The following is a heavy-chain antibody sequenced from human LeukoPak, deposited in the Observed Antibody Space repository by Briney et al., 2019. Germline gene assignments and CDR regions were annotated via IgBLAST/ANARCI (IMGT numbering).Heavy chain of an antibody. CDR1: GGSISSYY. CDR2: TYYSGST. D-gene: IGHD3-10*01. Sequence: PSETLSLTCTVSGGSISSYYWSWIRQPPGKGLEWSGYTYYSGSTNYNPSLKSRVTISVDTSKNQFSLKLSSVTAADTAVYYCARGWGTITMVRGVKIPPTDAFDIWGQGTMVTVSS. CDR3: ARGWGTITMVRGVKIPPTDAFDI. V-gene: IGHV4-59*01. J-gene: IGHJ3*02.